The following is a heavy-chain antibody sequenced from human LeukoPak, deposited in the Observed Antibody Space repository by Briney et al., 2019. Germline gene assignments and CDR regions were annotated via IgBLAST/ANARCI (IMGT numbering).Heavy chain of an antibody. CDR3: ARDMYSMSSPRGAY. V-gene: IGHV3-74*01. Sequence: GGSLRLSCAASGFTFSDYRMHWVRQAPGKGLVWVARINGDGSSTTYVESVRGRFTISRDNAKKTLYLQMNSLRAEDAAVYYCARDMYSMSSPRGAYWGQGTLVTVSS. CDR1: GFTFSDYR. J-gene: IGHJ4*02. CDR2: INGDGSST. D-gene: IGHD3-10*01.